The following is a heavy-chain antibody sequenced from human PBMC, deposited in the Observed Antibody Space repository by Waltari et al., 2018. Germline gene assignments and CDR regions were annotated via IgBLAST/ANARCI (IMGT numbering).Heavy chain of an antibody. V-gene: IGHV3-7*01. CDR1: GFDFHGYW. D-gene: IGHD3-9*01. Sequence: EVQLVESGGGLVQPGGSLRLSCVASGFDFHGYWMGWVRQAPGKSLEWVANINDDGTKEFYVESLKGRVTISRDNAKNSVYLQTTSLRAEDTALNYCARSGLVSAFDYWGQGSLVTVAS. CDR3: ARSGLVSAFDY. J-gene: IGHJ4*02. CDR2: INDDGTKE.